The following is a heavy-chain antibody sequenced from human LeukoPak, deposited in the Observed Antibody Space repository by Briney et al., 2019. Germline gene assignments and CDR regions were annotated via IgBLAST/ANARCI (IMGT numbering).Heavy chain of an antibody. CDR2: IYYTGNT. D-gene: IGHD5-24*01. V-gene: IGHV4-39*01. J-gene: IGHJ1*01. CDR1: GVSIRSSSYF. CDR3: ARPVEMSAYFPH. Sequence: SETLSLTCTVSGVSIRSSSYFWAWIRQPPGKGLEWIGSIYYTGNTHNNPSLKSRVTLPVDTSKNQFSLKLSSVTAADTAVYFCARPVEMSAYFPHWGQGTLVSVSS.